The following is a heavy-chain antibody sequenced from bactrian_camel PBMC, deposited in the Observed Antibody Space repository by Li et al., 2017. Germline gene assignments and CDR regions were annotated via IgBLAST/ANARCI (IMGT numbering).Heavy chain of an antibody. CDR3: AARGDCAGWPRHPFDY. CDR2: IYTGDGRT. Sequence: HVQLVESGGGVVQPGGSLRLSCEASGFTFTAYSMAWVRQAPGKGLEWVSTIYTGDGRTKSADSVKGRFNMSRDNAKNTLYLQMNSLKPEDGAMCYCAARGDCAGWPRHPFDYWGQGTQVTVS. CDR1: GFTFTAYS. D-gene: IGHD5*01. V-gene: IGHV3S1*01. J-gene: IGHJ4*01.